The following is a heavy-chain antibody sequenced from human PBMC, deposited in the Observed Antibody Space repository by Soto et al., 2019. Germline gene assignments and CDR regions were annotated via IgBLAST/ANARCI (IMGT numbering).Heavy chain of an antibody. D-gene: IGHD3-22*01. CDR3: AKDRYLDHDSRGYLFDN. J-gene: IGHJ4*02. CDR1: GFTFRSSP. Sequence: GGSLRLSCAVSGFTFRSSPMSWVRRAPGKGLEWVSAISRYGDFTYYADSVEGRFTISRDNSKNTLYLRMNSLRAEDTAVYYCAKDRYLDHDSRGYLFDNWGQGTLVTVSS. CDR2: ISRYGDFT. V-gene: IGHV3-23*01.